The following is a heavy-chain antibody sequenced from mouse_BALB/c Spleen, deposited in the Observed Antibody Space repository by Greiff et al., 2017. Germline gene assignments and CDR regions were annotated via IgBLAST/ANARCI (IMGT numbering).Heavy chain of an antibody. Sequence: EVQLQQSGAELVKPGASVKLSCTASGFNIKDTYMHWVKQRPEQGLEWIGRIDPANGNTKYDPKFQGKATITADTSSNTAYLQLSSLTSEDTAVYYCASPRAYEYAMDYWGQGTSVTVSS. D-gene: IGHD3-3*01. CDR1: GFNIKDTY. V-gene: IGHV14-3*02. J-gene: IGHJ4*01. CDR2: IDPANGNT. CDR3: ASPRAYEYAMDY.